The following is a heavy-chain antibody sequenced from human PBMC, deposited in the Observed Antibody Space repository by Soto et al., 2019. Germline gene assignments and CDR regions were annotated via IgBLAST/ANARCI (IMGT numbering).Heavy chain of an antibody. J-gene: IGHJ6*02. CDR1: GFTFSSYS. CDR3: ARDAALVVVPEASDV. D-gene: IGHD2-2*01. Sequence: GGSLRLSCAASGFTFSSYSMNWVRQAPGKGLEWVSYISSSSSTIYYADSVKGRLTISRDNAKNSLYLQMNSLRDEDTAVYYCARDAALVVVPEASDVWGQGATEAVSS. CDR2: ISSSSSTI. V-gene: IGHV3-48*02.